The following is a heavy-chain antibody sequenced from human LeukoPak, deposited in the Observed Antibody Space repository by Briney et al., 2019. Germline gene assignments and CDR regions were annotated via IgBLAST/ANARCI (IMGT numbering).Heavy chain of an antibody. J-gene: IGHJ6*02. V-gene: IGHV3-15*01. Sequence: PGGSLRLSCAAPGFTFSSYSMSWVRQAPGKGLEWVGRIKSKTDGGTTDYAAPVKGRFTISRDDSKNTLYLQMNSLKTEDTAVYYCTTDRAARRWYYYYGMDVWGQGTTVTVSS. D-gene: IGHD2-15*01. CDR2: IKSKTDGGTT. CDR1: GFTFSSYS. CDR3: TTDRAARRWYYYYGMDV.